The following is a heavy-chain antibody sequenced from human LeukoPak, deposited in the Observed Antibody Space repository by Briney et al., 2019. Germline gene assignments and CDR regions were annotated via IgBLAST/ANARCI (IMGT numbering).Heavy chain of an antibody. J-gene: IGHJ4*02. CDR2: ISSSSSYI. CDR3: ARVGDVDISILWPPFDY. D-gene: IGHD5-12*01. V-gene: IGHV3-21*01. Sequence: GGSLRLSRAPSVLTFTSDMMNCGRHALGERLWCGSSISSSSSYIYYAHSVKGRFTISRENAKNSLYLQMNWLRAADTAVYYCARVGDVDISILWPPFDYWGKETLVPVSS. CDR1: VLTFTSDM.